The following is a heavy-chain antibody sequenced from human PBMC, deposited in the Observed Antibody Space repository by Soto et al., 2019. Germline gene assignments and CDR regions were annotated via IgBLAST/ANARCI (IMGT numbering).Heavy chain of an antibody. J-gene: IGHJ4*02. V-gene: IGHV1-2*02. D-gene: IGHD3-22*01. Sequence: QVQLVQSGAEVKKHGASVKVSCKASGYTFTGYYMHWVRQAPGQGLEWMGWINPNSGGTNYAQKFQGRVTMTRDTSISTAYMELSRLRSDDTAVYYCARRAYYDSSGSFLVYWGQGTLVTVSS. CDR1: GYTFTGYY. CDR2: INPNSGGT. CDR3: ARRAYYDSSGSFLVY.